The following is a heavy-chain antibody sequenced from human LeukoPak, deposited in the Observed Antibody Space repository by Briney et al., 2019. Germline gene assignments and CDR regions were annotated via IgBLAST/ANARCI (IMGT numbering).Heavy chain of an antibody. CDR1: GFTFSSYA. V-gene: IGHV3-23*01. CDR2: ISGSGGST. Sequence: PGGSLRLSCAASGFTFSSYAMSWVRQAPGKGLEWVSAISGSGGSTYYADSVKGRFTISRDNSKNTLYLQMNNLRAEDTAVYYCAKSSRPGLCGGDCYFDYWGQGTLVTVSS. J-gene: IGHJ4*02. CDR3: AKSSRPGLCGGDCYFDY. D-gene: IGHD2-21*02.